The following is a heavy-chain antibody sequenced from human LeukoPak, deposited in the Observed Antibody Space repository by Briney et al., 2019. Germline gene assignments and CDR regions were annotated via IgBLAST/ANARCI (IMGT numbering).Heavy chain of an antibody. CDR1: GFTVSGNY. D-gene: IGHD1-26*01. CDR2: IYSGGST. Sequence: GGSLRLSCAASGFTVSGNYMSWVRQAPGKGLEWVSVIYSGGSTYYADSVKGRFTISRHNSKNTLYLQMNSLRAEDTAVYYCAKGKVGAIDAFDIWGQGTMVTVSS. J-gene: IGHJ3*02. V-gene: IGHV3-53*04. CDR3: AKGKVGAIDAFDI.